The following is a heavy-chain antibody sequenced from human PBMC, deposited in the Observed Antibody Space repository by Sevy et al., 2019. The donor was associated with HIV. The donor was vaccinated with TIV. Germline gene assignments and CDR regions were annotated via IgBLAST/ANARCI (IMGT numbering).Heavy chain of an antibody. J-gene: IGHJ5*02. Sequence: TLSLTCSVSGASISSGDYYWSWIRQPAGKGLEWIGRVSTSGSANYNPSLKSRVTMSIDTSKNQFSLNLSSVTAADTAVYYCARDYDFWSGRWGWLDPWGQGTLVTVSS. CDR2: VSTSGSA. CDR1: GASISSGDYY. D-gene: IGHD3-3*01. V-gene: IGHV4-61*02. CDR3: ARDYDFWSGRWGWLDP.